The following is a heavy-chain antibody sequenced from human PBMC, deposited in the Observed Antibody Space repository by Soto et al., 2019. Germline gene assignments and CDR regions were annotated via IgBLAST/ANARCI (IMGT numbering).Heavy chain of an antibody. Sequence: GESLKISCNASGYSFTSYWIGWVRQMPGKGLEWMGIIYPGDSDTRYSPSFQGQVTMSADKSITTAYLQWNSLKASDTAMYYCVRRDNSGWYIFDYWGQGIVVTVSS. CDR1: GYSFTSYW. CDR3: VRRDNSGWYIFDY. CDR2: IYPGDSDT. D-gene: IGHD3-22*01. V-gene: IGHV5-51*01. J-gene: IGHJ4*02.